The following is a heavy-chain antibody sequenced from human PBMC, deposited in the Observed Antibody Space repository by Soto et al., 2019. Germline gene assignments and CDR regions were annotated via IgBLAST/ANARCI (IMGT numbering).Heavy chain of an antibody. Sequence: ASVKVSCKASGYTFTCYGISWVRQAPGQGLEWMGWISAYNGNTNYAQKLQGRVTMTTDTSTSTAYMELRSLRSDDTAVYYCARDQGDYYGSGSHPHWGQGALVTVSS. CDR3: ARDQGDYYGSGSHPH. D-gene: IGHD3-10*01. J-gene: IGHJ4*02. V-gene: IGHV1-18*01. CDR2: ISAYNGNT. CDR1: GYTFTCYG.